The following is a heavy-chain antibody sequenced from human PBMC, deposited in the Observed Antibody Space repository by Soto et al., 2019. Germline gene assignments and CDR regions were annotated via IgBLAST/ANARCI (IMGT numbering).Heavy chain of an antibody. D-gene: IGHD2-15*01. CDR2: FDPEDGET. J-gene: IGHJ5*02. CDR3: ATLGYCSGGSCYLNWFDP. CDR1: GYTLTELS. Sequence: ASVKVSCKVSGYTLTELSMHWVRQAPGKGLEWMGGFDPEDGETIYAQKFQGRVTMTEDTSTDTAYMELSSLRSEDTAVYYCATLGYCSGGSCYLNWFDPWGQGTLVTVPQ. V-gene: IGHV1-24*01.